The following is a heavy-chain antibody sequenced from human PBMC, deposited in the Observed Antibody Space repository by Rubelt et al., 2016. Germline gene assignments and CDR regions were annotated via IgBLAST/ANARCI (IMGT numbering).Heavy chain of an antibody. CDR2: ISAYNDNT. J-gene: IGHJ4*02. CDR1: GYTFTSYG. CDR3: ARDLPPFRRYNWNFPLDY. V-gene: IGHV1-18*01. Sequence: QVQLVQSGAEVKKPGASVKVSCKASGYTFTSYGISWVRQAPGQGLEWMGWISAYNDNTNYAQKLQGRVTRTTDTSTSTAYMELRSLRSDDTAVYYCARDLPPFRRYNWNFPLDYWGQGTLVTVSS. D-gene: IGHD1-7*01.